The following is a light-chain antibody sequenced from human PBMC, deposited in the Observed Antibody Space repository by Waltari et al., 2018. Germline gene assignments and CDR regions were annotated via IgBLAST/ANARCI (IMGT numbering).Light chain of an antibody. J-gene: IGKJ1*01. CDR2: KAS. Sequence: DIQMTQSPSTLSASVGDRVTITCRASQSISTWLAWFQQKPGKAPELLIYKASNLEDGVPSRFSGSGSGTEFTLTISSLQPDDFATYYCLHYNTYPWTFGQGTKVEIK. CDR1: QSISTW. CDR3: LHYNTYPWT. V-gene: IGKV1-5*03.